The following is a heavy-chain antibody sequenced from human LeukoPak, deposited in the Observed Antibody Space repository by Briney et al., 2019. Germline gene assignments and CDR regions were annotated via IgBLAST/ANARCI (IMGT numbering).Heavy chain of an antibody. CDR1: GFTFINYA. CDR2: ITNGATGT. V-gene: IGHV3-23*01. CDR3: AKYSQLLSGYYFDF. J-gene: IGHJ4*02. D-gene: IGHD2-2*01. Sequence: GGSLRLSCAASGFTFINYAMTWVRQAPGKGLEWVSTITNGATGTFYADSVKGRFTISRDNSKNTLYLQMNSLRAEDTAKYYCAKYSQLLSGYYFDFWGQGTLVTVSS.